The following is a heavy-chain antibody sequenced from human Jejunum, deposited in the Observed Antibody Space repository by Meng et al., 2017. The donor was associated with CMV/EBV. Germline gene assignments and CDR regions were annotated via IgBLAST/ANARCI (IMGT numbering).Heavy chain of an antibody. CDR3: VRDRLYFEY. CDR2: IYSSGSA. J-gene: IGHJ4*02. V-gene: IGHV4-4*07. CDR1: GGSINSFY. Sequence: VQLKESGPGLVKPSETLSLTCTVSGGSINSFYWSWIRQPAGKGLEWIGRIYSSGSANYNPSLKSRVTMSVDTSKNQFSLKLTSVTAADTAIYYCVRDRLYFEYWGQGTLVTVSS.